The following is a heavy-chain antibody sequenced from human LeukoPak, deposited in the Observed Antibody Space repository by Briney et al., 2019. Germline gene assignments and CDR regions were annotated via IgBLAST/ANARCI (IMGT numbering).Heavy chain of an antibody. CDR3: ARGSYSGSHGYAFDI. CDR2: IYTSGST. D-gene: IGHD1-26*01. J-gene: IGHJ3*02. CDR1: GGSISSYY. V-gene: IGHV4-4*07. Sequence: PSETLSLSCTVSGGSISSYYWSWIRQPAGKGLEWIGRIYTSGSTNYNPSLKSRVTMSVDTSKNQFSLKLSSVTAADTAVYYFARGSYSGSHGYAFDIWRQGTMVTVSS.